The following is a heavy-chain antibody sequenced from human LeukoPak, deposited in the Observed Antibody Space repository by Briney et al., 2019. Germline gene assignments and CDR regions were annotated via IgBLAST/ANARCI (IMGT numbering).Heavy chain of an antibody. CDR1: GGSISSYY. Sequence: PSETLSLTCTVSGGSISSYYWSWIRQPPGKGLEWIGYIYYSGSTNYKPSLKSRVTISVDTSKNQFSLKLSSVTAADTAVYYCARQVHGIAAAGAYYYYGMDVWGQGTTVTVSS. D-gene: IGHD6-13*01. J-gene: IGHJ6*02. CDR3: ARQVHGIAAAGAYYYYGMDV. V-gene: IGHV4-59*08. CDR2: IYYSGST.